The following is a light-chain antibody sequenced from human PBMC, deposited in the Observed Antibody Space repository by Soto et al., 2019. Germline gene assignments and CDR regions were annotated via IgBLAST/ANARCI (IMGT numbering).Light chain of an antibody. J-gene: IGLJ2*01. CDR3: CSYAGSSTV. Sequence: QFALTQPASVSGSPGQSITISCTGTSSDVGSYNLVSWYQQHPGKAPKLMIYEGSKRPSGVSNRFSGSKSGNTASLTISGLQAEDEADYYCCSYAGSSTVLGGGTKLTVL. CDR1: SSDVGSYNL. V-gene: IGLV2-23*01. CDR2: EGS.